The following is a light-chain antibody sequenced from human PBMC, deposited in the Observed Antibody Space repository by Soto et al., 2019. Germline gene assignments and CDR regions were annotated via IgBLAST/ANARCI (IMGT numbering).Light chain of an antibody. J-gene: IGLJ1*01. CDR2: DVR. CDR1: TSDIGGYNF. Sequence: QSALTQPASVSGSPGQSITISCTRTTSDIGGYNFVSWYQQHPGKAPKLLIYDVRNRPSGVSNRFSGSKSGNTGSLTISGLQAEDEADYYCNSYRTISTYVFGSGTKLTVL. CDR3: NSYRTISTYV. V-gene: IGLV2-14*01.